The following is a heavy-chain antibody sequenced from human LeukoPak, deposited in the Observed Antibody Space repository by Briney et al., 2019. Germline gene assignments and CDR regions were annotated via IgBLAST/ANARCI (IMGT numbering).Heavy chain of an antibody. Sequence: PSETLSLTCTISGGSISNFHWSWVRQPPGKGLEWIGHIDYSGSASYNPSLESRVIISIDTSKNHFSLRLSSGTAADTAMYYCARESSWDSNGYWRDAFDIWAQGTRVRVSS. D-gene: IGHD3-22*01. CDR1: GGSISNFH. J-gene: IGHJ3*02. V-gene: IGHV4-59*01. CDR2: IDYSGSA. CDR3: ARESSWDSNGYWRDAFDI.